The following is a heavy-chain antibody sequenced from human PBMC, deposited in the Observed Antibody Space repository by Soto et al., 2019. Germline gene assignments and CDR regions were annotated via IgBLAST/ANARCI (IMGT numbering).Heavy chain of an antibody. CDR3: ARDPDCSSTSCYEEDYFDY. J-gene: IGHJ4*02. CDR2: ISAYNGNT. V-gene: IGHV1-18*01. CDR1: GYTFTSYG. Sequence: QVQLVQSGAEVKKPGASVKVSCKASGYTFTSYGISWVRQAPGQGLEWMGWISAYNGNTNDAQKLQGRVTMTTDTSTSTAYMELRSLRSDDTAVYYCARDPDCSSTSCYEEDYFDYWGQGTLVTVSS. D-gene: IGHD2-2*01.